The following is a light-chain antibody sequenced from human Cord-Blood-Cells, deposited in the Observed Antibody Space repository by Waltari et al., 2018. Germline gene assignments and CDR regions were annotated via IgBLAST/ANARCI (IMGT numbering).Light chain of an antibody. CDR2: DVS. Sequence: QSALTHPASVSGSLGQSITISRTGTSRSVGGYNYFSWYQPHPGKAPKLMIYDVSNRPSGVSNRFSGSKSGNTASLTISGLQAEDEADYYCSSYTSSSTLFGGGTKLTVL. CDR3: SSYTSSSTL. J-gene: IGLJ3*02. CDR1: SRSVGGYNY. V-gene: IGLV2-14*01.